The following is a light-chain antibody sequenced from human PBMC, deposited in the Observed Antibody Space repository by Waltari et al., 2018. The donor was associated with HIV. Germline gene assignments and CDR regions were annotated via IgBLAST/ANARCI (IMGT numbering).Light chain of an antibody. CDR3: CSYAGSSTS. J-gene: IGLJ3*02. Sequence: QSALTQPASVSGSPGRSIPISCTGTSSDVGSYNLVSWYQHHPGKAPKLMIYAVSKRPSGVSNRFSGSKSGNTASLTISGLQAEDEADYYCCSYAGSSTSFGGGTKLTVL. CDR1: SSDVGSYNL. V-gene: IGLV2-23*02. CDR2: AVS.